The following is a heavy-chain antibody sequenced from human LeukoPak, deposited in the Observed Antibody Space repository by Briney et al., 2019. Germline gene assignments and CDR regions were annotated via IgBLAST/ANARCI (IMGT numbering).Heavy chain of an antibody. V-gene: IGHV3-73*01. CDR2: IRSKANSYAT. CDR3: TRHLRRGGILYYYGMDV. J-gene: IGHJ6*02. D-gene: IGHD6-25*01. CDR1: GFTFSGSA. Sequence: GGSLSLSCAASGFTFSGSAMPWVRRASGKGLEWVGRIRSKANSYATAYAASVKGRFTISRDDSKNTAYLQMNSLKTEDTAVYYCTRHLRRGGILYYYGMDVWGQGTTVTVSS.